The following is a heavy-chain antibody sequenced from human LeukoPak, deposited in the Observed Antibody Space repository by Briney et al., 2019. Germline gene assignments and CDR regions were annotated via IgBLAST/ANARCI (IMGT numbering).Heavy chain of an antibody. CDR3: TRVGSTDWYFDL. V-gene: IGHV4-4*07. Sequence: PSETLSLTCAVSGGSLKNSFWNWIRQPAGKRLEWIGRLFTTGTTDHSPALNYNPSLRSRVSMSVDVSKNQFSLTLTSVTAADTAVYYCTRVGSTDWYFDLWGRGSLVTVSS. CDR1: GGSLKNSF. D-gene: IGHD2-8*02. J-gene: IGHJ2*01. CDR2: LFTTGTTDHSPAL.